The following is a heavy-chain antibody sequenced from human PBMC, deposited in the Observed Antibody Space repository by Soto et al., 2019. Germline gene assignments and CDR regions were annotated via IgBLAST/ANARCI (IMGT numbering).Heavy chain of an antibody. Sequence: SVKVSCKASGGTFSSYAISWVRQAPGQGLEWMGGIIPIFGTANYAQKFQGRVTITADKSTSTAYMELSSLRSEDTAVYYCATKYYYDSSGYYPYYYYYGMDVGGQGTKV. CDR2: IIPIFGTA. CDR3: ATKYYYDSSGYYPYYYYYGMDV. J-gene: IGHJ6*02. CDR1: GGTFSSYA. D-gene: IGHD3-22*01. V-gene: IGHV1-69*06.